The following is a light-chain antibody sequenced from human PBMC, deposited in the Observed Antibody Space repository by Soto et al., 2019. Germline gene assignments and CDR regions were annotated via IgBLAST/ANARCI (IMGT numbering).Light chain of an antibody. J-gene: IGKJ5*01. CDR1: QSISTNY. CDR2: AAS. Sequence: EIVLTQSPGTLSLSPGERATLSCRASQSISTNYLAWYQQKPGQAPRLLLYAASNRVTGIPDRFSGSGSGTDFTLTINRLEPEDFALYYCQQYGRTFGQGTRLEI. V-gene: IGKV3-20*01. CDR3: QQYGRT.